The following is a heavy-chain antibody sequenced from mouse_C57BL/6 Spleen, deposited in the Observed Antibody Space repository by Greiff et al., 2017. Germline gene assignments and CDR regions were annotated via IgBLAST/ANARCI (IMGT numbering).Heavy chain of an antibody. J-gene: IGHJ1*03. CDR3: ASLFDNV. V-gene: IGHV3-6*01. Sequence: EVKLLESGPGLVKPSQSLSLTCSVTGYSITSGYYWNWIRQFPGNKLEWMGYIGYDGSNNYNPSLKNRISITRDTSKNQFFLKLNSVTTEDTATYYCASLFDNVWGTGTTVTVSS. CDR2: IGYDGSN. D-gene: IGHD2-3*01. CDR1: GYSITSGYY.